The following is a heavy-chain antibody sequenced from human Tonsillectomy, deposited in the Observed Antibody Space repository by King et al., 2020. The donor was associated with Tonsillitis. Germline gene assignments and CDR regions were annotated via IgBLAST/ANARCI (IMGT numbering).Heavy chain of an antibody. J-gene: IGHJ3*02. D-gene: IGHD4-17*01. CDR2: ISSSSTYI. CDR3: ARDPSVTTTDAFDI. Sequence: VQLVESGGGLVKAGGSLRLSCAGSGFTFSRYIMNWVRQAPGKGLEWVSSISSSSTYIYYADSVKGRFTISRDNAKNSLYLQMNSLRVEDTAVYYCARDPSVTTTDAFDIWGQGTMVTVSS. CDR1: GFTFSRYI. V-gene: IGHV3-21*01.